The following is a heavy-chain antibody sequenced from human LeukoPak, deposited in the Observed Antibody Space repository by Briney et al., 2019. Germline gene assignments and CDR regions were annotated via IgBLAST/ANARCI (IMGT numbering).Heavy chain of an antibody. J-gene: IGHJ4*02. D-gene: IGHD3-10*01. CDR3: VKAIGSGAYYRPDY. Sequence: ASVKVSCKASGYTFTGYYMHWVRQAPGQGLEWMGWINPNSGGTNYAQKFQGRVTMTRDTSISTAYMELSRLRSDDTAVYYCVKAIGSGAYYRPDYWGQGTLVTVSS. CDR1: GYTFTGYY. CDR2: INPNSGGT. V-gene: IGHV1-2*02.